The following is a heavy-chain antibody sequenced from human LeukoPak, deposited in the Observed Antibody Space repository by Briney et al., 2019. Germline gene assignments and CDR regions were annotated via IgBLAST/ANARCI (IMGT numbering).Heavy chain of an antibody. CDR3: ARDNSGGSTWWFDP. J-gene: IGHJ5*02. Sequence: WASVKVSCKASGYTFTSYGISWVRQAPGQGLEWMGWISAYNGNTNYAQKLQGRVTMTTDTSTSTAYMELRSLRSDDTAVYYCARDNSGGSTWWFDPWGQGTLVTVSS. CDR1: GYTFTSYG. D-gene: IGHD2-15*01. CDR2: ISAYNGNT. V-gene: IGHV1-18*01.